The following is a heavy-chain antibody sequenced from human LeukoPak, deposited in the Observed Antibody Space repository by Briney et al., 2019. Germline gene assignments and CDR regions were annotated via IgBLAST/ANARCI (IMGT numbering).Heavy chain of an antibody. V-gene: IGHV4-59*01. Sequence: SETLSLTCTVSGGSISSYYWSWIRQPPGKGLEWIGYIYYSGSTNYNPSLKSRVTISVDTSKNQFSLKLSSVTAADTAVYYCARGGYDFWSGYSDYWGQGTLVTVSS. CDR1: GGSISSYY. D-gene: IGHD3-3*01. CDR2: IYYSGST. J-gene: IGHJ4*02. CDR3: ARGGYDFWSGYSDY.